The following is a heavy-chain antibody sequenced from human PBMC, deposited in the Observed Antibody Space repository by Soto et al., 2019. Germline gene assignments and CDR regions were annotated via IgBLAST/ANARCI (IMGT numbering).Heavy chain of an antibody. CDR3: ARSGCSDGVCYTVYLDY. CDR2: VSTTSTTT. CDR1: GLTFSGYR. J-gene: IGHJ4*02. Sequence: GGSLRLSCAASGLTFSGYRMNWVRQAPGKGLEWVSYVSTTSTTTYYADSVKGRFTISRDNAKNSLYLEMNSLRDEDTAVYYCARSGCSDGVCYTVYLDYWGQGTVVTVSS. D-gene: IGHD2-8*01. V-gene: IGHV3-48*02.